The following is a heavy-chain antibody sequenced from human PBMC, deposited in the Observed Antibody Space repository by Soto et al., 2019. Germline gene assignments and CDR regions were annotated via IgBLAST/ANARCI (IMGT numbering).Heavy chain of an antibody. CDR1: GFTFSSYG. J-gene: IGHJ3*02. Sequence: GGSLRLSCAASGFTFSSYGMHWVRQAPGKGLEWVAVIWYDGSNKYYADSVKGRFTISRDNSKNTLYLQMNSLRSDDTAVYYCARKKLRSDAFDIWGQGTMVTVSS. V-gene: IGHV3-33*01. CDR3: ARKKLRSDAFDI. D-gene: IGHD6-6*01. CDR2: IWYDGSNK.